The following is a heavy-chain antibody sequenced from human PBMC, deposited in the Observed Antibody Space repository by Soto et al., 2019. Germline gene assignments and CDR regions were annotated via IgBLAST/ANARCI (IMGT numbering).Heavy chain of an antibody. J-gene: IGHJ4*02. CDR2: ISGSGGST. V-gene: IGHV3-23*01. CDR1: GFTFSSYA. D-gene: IGHD6-6*01. CDR3: AKDREQLVRRDYFDY. Sequence: PGGSLRLSCAASGFTFSSYAMSWVRQAPGKGLEWVSAISGSGGSTYYADSVKGRFTISRDNSKNTLYLQMNSLRAEDTAVYYCAKDREQLVRRDYFDYWGQGTLVTVSS.